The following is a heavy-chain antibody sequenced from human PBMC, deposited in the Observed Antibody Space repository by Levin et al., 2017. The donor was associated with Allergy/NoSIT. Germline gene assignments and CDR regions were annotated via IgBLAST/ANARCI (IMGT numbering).Heavy chain of an antibody. CDR2: IYYTGHT. V-gene: IGHV4-59*01. D-gene: IGHD4-17*01. Sequence: SQTLSLTCTVSGDSIRSYYWSWIRQPPGKGLEWIGYIYYTGHTSYNPSLKSRVTISIDTSKNQFSLKLSSVTAADTAVYYCARSTFGDGLAVGSWGHGTLVTVSS. CDR3: ARSTFGDGLAVGS. CDR1: GDSIRSYY. J-gene: IGHJ5*01.